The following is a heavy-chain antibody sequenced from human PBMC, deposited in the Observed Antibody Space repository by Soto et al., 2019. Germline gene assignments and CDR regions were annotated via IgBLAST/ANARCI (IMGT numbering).Heavy chain of an antibody. V-gene: IGHV3-73*01. J-gene: IGHJ6*02. Sequence: GGSLRLSCAASGFTFSGSAMHWVRQASGKGLEWVGRIRSKANSYATAYAASVKGRFTISRDDSKNTAYLQMNSLKTEDTAVYYCTSNYYILTGSYYGMDVWGQGTTVTVSS. CDR1: GFTFSGSA. CDR3: TSNYYILTGSYYGMDV. CDR2: IRSKANSYAT. D-gene: IGHD3-9*01.